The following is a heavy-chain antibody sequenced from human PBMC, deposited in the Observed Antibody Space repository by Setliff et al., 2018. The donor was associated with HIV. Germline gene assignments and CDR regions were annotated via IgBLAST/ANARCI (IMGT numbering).Heavy chain of an antibody. V-gene: IGHV3-11*04. CDR1: GFTFSDYY. Sequence: GGSLRLSCAASGFTFSDYYLNWLRLAPGKGLEWISHITNTGSSTNYADSVKGRFTISRDNAKYSLYLQMNTLRVEDTAVYYCMYGGRTATTHWGQGTLVTVSS. CDR3: MYGGRTATTH. CDR2: ITNTGSST. D-gene: IGHD4-17*01. J-gene: IGHJ4*02.